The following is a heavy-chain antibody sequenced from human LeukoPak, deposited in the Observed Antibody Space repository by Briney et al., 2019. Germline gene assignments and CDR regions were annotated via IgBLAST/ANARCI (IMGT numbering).Heavy chain of an antibody. D-gene: IGHD3-16*01. CDR3: ARRAQLARLVVDWYDP. J-gene: IGHJ5*02. CDR1: GDGFDDYW. Sequence: GEFLKISCRVSGDGFDDYWIGWVRHMSGEGLQWVAIIHPSSSLTHYSPSFQGRVSISADRAITTAYLQWNSLRTSDTAMYFCARRAQLARLVVDWYDPWGQGTLVTVSS. V-gene: IGHV5-51*01. CDR2: IHPSSSLT.